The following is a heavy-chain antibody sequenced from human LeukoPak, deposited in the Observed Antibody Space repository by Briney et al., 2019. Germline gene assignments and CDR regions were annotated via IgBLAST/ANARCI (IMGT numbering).Heavy chain of an antibody. Sequence: TGGSLRLSCAASGFTFSSYWMNWVRQAPGKGLEWMANIKESGSEKYYMDSEKGLFMISRNNAKESLYVQMNSRGVEETADYYGARDRDGYNSQAGWFDPWGQGTLVTVSS. J-gene: IGHJ5*02. D-gene: IGHD5-24*01. CDR1: GFTFSSYW. V-gene: IGHV3-7*03. CDR3: ARDRDGYNSQAGWFDP. CDR2: IKESGSEK.